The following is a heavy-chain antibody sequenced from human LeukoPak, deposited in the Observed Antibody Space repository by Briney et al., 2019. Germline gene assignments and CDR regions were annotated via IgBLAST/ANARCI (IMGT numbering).Heavy chain of an antibody. CDR3: ARDRYYQSGVFDS. CDR2: ISGSGGTI. Sequence: GGSLRLSCAASGFTFSSYEMNRVRQAPGKGLEWVSYISGSGGTIHYADSVKGRFIISRDNAKNSLYLQMNSLRGEDTAVYYCARDRYYQSGVFDSWGQGTLVTVSS. V-gene: IGHV3-48*03. CDR1: GFTFSSYE. J-gene: IGHJ4*02. D-gene: IGHD2-2*01.